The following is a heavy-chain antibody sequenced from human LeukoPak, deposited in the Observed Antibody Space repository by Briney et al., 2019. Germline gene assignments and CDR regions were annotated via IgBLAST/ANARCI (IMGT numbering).Heavy chain of an antibody. J-gene: IGHJ4*02. V-gene: IGHV4-39*01. CDR3: ARVNIVATFFLDY. CDR2: IYYSGST. CDR1: GGSISSSSYY. D-gene: IGHD5-12*01. Sequence: SETLSLTCTVSGGSISSSSYYWGWIRQPPGKGLEWIGSIYYSGSTYYNPSLMSRVTISVDTSKNQFSLKLSSVTAADTAVYYCARVNIVATFFLDYWGQGTLVTVSS.